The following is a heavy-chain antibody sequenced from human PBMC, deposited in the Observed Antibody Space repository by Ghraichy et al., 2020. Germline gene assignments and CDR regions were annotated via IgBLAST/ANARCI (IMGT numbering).Heavy chain of an antibody. CDR1: GDSVFSNSAA. CDR2: AYFRSKWYI. J-gene: IGHJ4*02. Sequence: SETLSLTCAISGDSVFSNSAAWNWIRQSPSRGLEFLGRAYFRSKWYIDYAPSVTGRITIVPDTSKEQFSLHLKSVTPDDTATYFCARDRVTVAGGSLDHWGQGTLVTISS. D-gene: IGHD6-19*01. V-gene: IGHV6-1*01. CDR3: ARDRVTVAGGSLDH.